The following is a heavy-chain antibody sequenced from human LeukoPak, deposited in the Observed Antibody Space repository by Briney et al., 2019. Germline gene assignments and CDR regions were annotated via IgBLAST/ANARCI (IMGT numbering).Heavy chain of an antibody. CDR2: ISSSGSTI. CDR3: AKLLVGATGPFDY. V-gene: IGHV3-11*01. CDR1: GFTFSDYY. Sequence: PGGSLRLSCAASGFTFSDYYMSWIRQAPGKGLEWVSYISSSGSTIYYADSVKGRFTISRDNSKNTLYLQMNSLRAEDTAVYYCAKLLVGATGPFDYWGQGTLVTVSS. J-gene: IGHJ4*02. D-gene: IGHD1-26*01.